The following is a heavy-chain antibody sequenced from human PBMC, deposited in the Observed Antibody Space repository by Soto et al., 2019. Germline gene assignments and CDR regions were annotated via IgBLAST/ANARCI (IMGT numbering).Heavy chain of an antibody. CDR1: GFSLSTSGVG. D-gene: IGHD1-26*01. V-gene: IGHV2-5*02. Sequence: QITLKESGPTLVKPTQTLTLTCTFSGFSLSTSGVGVGWIRQPPGKALEWLALIYWDDDKRYSPSLKSRLTITTDTSKNQVVLTMTTMDPLDTSTYYCAHTIVGVTLFAYWGHRTLVTLSS. CDR2: IYWDDDK. J-gene: IGHJ4*01. CDR3: AHTIVGVTLFAY.